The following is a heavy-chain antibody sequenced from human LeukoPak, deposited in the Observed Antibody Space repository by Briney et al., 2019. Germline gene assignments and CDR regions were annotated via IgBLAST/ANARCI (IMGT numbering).Heavy chain of an antibody. Sequence: SETLSLTCTVSGGSLSSGVYYWTWVRQPPGEGLEWIGYISYSGTTYSNPSLKTRLTISTDTSKSQFSLMLTSVTAADTAVYYCARYYCGSTDCPGIDYWGQGTLVAVSS. CDR2: ISYSGTT. CDR1: GGSLSSGVYY. D-gene: IGHD2-2*01. V-gene: IGHV4-30-4*01. J-gene: IGHJ4*02. CDR3: ARYYCGSTDCPGIDY.